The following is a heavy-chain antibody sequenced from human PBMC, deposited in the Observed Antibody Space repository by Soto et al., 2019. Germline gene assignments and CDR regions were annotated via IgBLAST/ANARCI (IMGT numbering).Heavy chain of an antibody. D-gene: IGHD6-19*01. J-gene: IGHJ4*02. Sequence: QVQLQQWGAGLLKPSETLSLTCAVYGGSFSGYYWSWIRRPPGKGLEWIGEINHSGSTNYNPSLKSRVTISVDTSKNQFSLKLSSVTAADTAVYYCARTYSSGWFLADYWGQGTLVTVSS. V-gene: IGHV4-34*01. CDR3: ARTYSSGWFLADY. CDR2: INHSGST. CDR1: GGSFSGYY.